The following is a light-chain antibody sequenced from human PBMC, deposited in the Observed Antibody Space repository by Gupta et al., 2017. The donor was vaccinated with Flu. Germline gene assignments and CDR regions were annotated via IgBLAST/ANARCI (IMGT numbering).Light chain of an antibody. CDR1: SGHSSYA. Sequence: QLVLTQSPSASASLGASVTLTCTLSSGHSSYAIAWHQQQPEKGPRYLMKLNSDGSHSKGDGIPDRFSGSSSGAARYLTISSLQSEDESDYYCQTWGTGIVVFGGGTKLTVL. CDR3: QTWGTGIVV. J-gene: IGLJ2*01. CDR2: LNSDGSH. V-gene: IGLV4-69*01.